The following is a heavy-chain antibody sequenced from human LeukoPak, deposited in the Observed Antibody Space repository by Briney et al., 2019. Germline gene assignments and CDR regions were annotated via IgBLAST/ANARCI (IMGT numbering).Heavy chain of an antibody. J-gene: IGHJ5*02. CDR3: ARAGGGRFDP. CDR1: GDSISSGGYH. D-gene: IGHD3-10*01. V-gene: IGHV4-31*03. CDR2: IHHSGSA. Sequence: PSETLSLTCTVSGDSISSGGYHWSWIRQHPGMGLEWIGYIHHSGSAYHNPSLKSRVTISVDTSKNQFSLKLSSVTAADTATYYCARAGGGRFDPWGQGNLVIVSS.